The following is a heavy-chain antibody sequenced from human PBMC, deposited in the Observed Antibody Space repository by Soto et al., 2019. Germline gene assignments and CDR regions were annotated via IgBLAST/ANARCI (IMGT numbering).Heavy chain of an antibody. J-gene: IGHJ4*02. CDR2: ISGSGGST. Sequence: GGSLRLCCAASGFTFSSYAMSWVRQAPGKGLEWVSAISGSGGSTYYADSVKGRFTISRDNSKNTLYLQMNSLRAEDTAVYYCAKDPLESSGYYYAYFDYWGQGTLVTVSS. CDR1: GFTFSSYA. D-gene: IGHD3-22*01. V-gene: IGHV3-23*01. CDR3: AKDPLESSGYYYAYFDY.